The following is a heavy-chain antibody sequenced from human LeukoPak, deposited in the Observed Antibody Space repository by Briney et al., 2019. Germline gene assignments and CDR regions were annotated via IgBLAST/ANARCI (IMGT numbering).Heavy chain of an antibody. D-gene: IGHD4-17*01. Sequence: SCKASGYTFTGYYMHWVRQAPGKGLEWVAVKSYDGNNKYYADSVKGRFTISGDNSKNTLHLQMNSLRVEDTAVYYCARDARDYGGYYFDSWGQGTRVTVSP. V-gene: IGHV3-30*04. J-gene: IGHJ4*02. CDR1: GYTFTGYY. CDR3: ARDARDYGGYYFDS. CDR2: KSYDGNNK.